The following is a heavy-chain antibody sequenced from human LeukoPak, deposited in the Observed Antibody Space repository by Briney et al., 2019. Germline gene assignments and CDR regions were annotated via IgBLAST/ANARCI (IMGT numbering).Heavy chain of an antibody. D-gene: IGHD6-19*01. CDR2: ISAYNGNT. CDR1: GYTFTGYG. CDR3: ATLSIAVAGTYYFDY. Sequence: ASVKVSCKASGYTFTGYGISWVRQAPGQGLEWMGWISAYNGNTNYAQELQGRVTMTTDTSTSTAYMELRSLRSDDTAVYYCATLSIAVAGTYYFDYWGQGTLVTVSS. J-gene: IGHJ4*02. V-gene: IGHV1-18*01.